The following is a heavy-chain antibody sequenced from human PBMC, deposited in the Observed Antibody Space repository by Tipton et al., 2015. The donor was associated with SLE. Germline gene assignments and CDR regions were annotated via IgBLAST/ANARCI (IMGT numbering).Heavy chain of an antibody. J-gene: IGHJ6*03. Sequence: LRLSCTVSGGSISSGSYYWSWIRQPAGKGLEWIGRIYTSGSTTYNPSLKSRVTISVDTSKNQFSLKLSSVTAADTAVYYCARAIAYQQLAPMDVWGKGTTVTVSS. CDR3: ARAIAYQQLAPMDV. D-gene: IGHD6-13*01. V-gene: IGHV4-61*02. CDR2: IYTSGST. CDR1: GGSISSGSYY.